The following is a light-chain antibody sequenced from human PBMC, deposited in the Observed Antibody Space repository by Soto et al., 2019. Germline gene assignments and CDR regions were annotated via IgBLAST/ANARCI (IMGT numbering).Light chain of an antibody. J-gene: IGKJ3*01. CDR2: RAS. Sequence: DIPMTQSPSSLSASVGDRVTITCRASQIINTWLAWYQQKPGKAPKLLIYRASNLVNGVPSRFSGSGSGTEFTLTISTLQPDDFSIYYCPQYETYSGTFGPGTKVDL. CDR3: PQYETYSGT. V-gene: IGKV1-5*03. CDR1: QIINTW.